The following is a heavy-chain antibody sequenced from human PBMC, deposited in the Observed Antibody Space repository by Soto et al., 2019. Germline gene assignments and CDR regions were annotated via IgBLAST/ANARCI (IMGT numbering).Heavy chain of an antibody. CDR3: ARSENPITMMDY. CDR1: GGSISSGDYY. D-gene: IGHD3-22*01. Sequence: SETLSLTCTVSGGSISSGDYYWSWIRQPPGKGLEWIGYIYYSGSTYYNPSLKSRVTISVDTSKNQFSLKLSSVTAADTAVYYCARSENPITMMDYWGQGTLVTVSS. CDR2: IYYSGST. V-gene: IGHV4-30-4*01. J-gene: IGHJ4*02.